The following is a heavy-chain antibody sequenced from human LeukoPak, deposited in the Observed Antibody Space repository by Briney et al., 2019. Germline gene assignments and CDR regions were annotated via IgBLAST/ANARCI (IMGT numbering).Heavy chain of an antibody. Sequence: SETLSLTCTVSGYSISSGYYWSWIRQPAGKGLEWIGRIYTSGSTNYNPSLKSRVTISVDTSKNQFSLKLSSVTAADTAVYYCARDSRYYDSSGYYGPSTYYFDYWGQGTLVTVSS. CDR3: ARDSRYYDSSGYYGPSTYYFDY. CDR1: GYSISSGYY. J-gene: IGHJ4*02. CDR2: IYTSGST. D-gene: IGHD3-22*01. V-gene: IGHV4-61*02.